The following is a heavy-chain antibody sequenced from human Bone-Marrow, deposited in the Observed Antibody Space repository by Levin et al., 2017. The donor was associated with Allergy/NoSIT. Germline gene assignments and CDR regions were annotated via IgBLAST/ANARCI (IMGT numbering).Heavy chain of an antibody. J-gene: IGHJ5*02. CDR1: GFPFSSYA. CDR2: ISYDGNTK. CDR3: ASVPGPWGWFDP. V-gene: IGHV3-30*04. Sequence: LSGGSLRLSCAVSGFPFSSYAAHWVRQAPGKGLDWVSVISYDGNTKYYAASVKGRFTISRDNSKNTLSLQMNSLRSEDTAVYYCASVPGPWGWFDPWGQGTLVTVSS. D-gene: IGHD1-26*01.